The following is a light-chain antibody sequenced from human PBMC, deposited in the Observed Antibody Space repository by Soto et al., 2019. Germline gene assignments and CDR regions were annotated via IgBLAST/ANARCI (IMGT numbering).Light chain of an antibody. Sequence: EILLTQSPGTLSLSPGERATLSCRASQSVSGSRLSWYQLKPGQAPRLLIYRASNRATGTPDRFSGSGSGTDFTLTISRLEPGDFAVYYCQQHATRPHTFGQGTKVEIK. V-gene: IGKV3-20*01. CDR3: QQHATRPHT. J-gene: IGKJ1*01. CDR1: QSVSGSR. CDR2: RAS.